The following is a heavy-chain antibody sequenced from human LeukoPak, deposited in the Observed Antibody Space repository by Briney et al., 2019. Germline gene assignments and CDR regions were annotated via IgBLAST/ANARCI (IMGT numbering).Heavy chain of an antibody. Sequence: PSETLSLTCDVSGYAIGSSHYWGWIRQPPGRGLQWIGHVNFHGTSAYNASLRGRVTISIEASKNRFSLRLTSVTGADAAIYYCARVVSQAAPDWYMGGWGGGTVVIVSS. D-gene: IGHD2-21*01. V-gene: IGHV4-38-2*01. CDR2: VNFHGTS. CDR3: ARVVSQAAPDWYMGG. CDR1: GYAIGSSHY. J-gene: IGHJ2*01.